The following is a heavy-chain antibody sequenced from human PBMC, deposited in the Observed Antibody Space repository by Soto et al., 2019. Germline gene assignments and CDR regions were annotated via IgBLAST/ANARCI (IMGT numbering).Heavy chain of an antibody. V-gene: IGHV5-10-1*01. Sequence: GESLKISCKGSGYSFTSYWISWVRQMPGKGLEWMGRIDPSDSYTNYSPSFQGHVTISADKSISTAYLQWSSLKASDTAMYYCARVYYDFWSGYYTDYYYYGMDVWGQGTTVTVYS. CDR1: GYSFTSYW. J-gene: IGHJ6*02. D-gene: IGHD3-3*01. CDR3: ARVYYDFWSGYYTDYYYYGMDV. CDR2: IDPSDSYT.